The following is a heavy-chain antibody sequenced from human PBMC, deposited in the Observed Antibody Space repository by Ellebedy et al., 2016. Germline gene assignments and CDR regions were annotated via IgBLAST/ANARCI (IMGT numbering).Heavy chain of an antibody. CDR1: GYTFTTYW. J-gene: IGHJ3*02. D-gene: IGHD5-18*01. CDR3: ARLKSNNYGHLAGAFDI. Sequence: GESLKISCKGSGYTFTTYWSGWVRQMPGKGLEWMGIIYPGDSDSRYSPSFQGQVTISADKSISTAYLQWSSLKASDTAMYYCARLKSNNYGHLAGAFDIWGQGTMVTVSS. CDR2: IYPGDSDS. V-gene: IGHV5-51*01.